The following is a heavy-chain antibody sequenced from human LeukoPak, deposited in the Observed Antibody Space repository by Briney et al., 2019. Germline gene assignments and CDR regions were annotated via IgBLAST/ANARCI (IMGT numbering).Heavy chain of an antibody. V-gene: IGHV4-39*07. D-gene: IGHD3-3*01. CDR2: IYYSGST. CDR3: ARMGVFGVVPQHTFDP. Sequence: SETLSLTCTVSGDSISSSSYYWGWIRQPPGKGLEWIGSIYYSGSTYYNPPLKSRVTISVDTSKNQFSLKLSSVTAADTAVYYCARMGVFGVVPQHTFDPWGQGTLVTVSS. J-gene: IGHJ5*02. CDR1: GDSISSSSYY.